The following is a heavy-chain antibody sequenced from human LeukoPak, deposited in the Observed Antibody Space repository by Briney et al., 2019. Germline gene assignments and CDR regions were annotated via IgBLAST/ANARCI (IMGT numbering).Heavy chain of an antibody. Sequence: GASVKVSCKVSGYTLTEVSVHWVRQAPGKGLEWMGGFHPEDGERIYSQKFLGRVTMTEDTSTDTASMELSSLRSEDTAVYYCATGRTSRLYYYCPLGVWGQGTTVTVSS. J-gene: IGHJ6*02. V-gene: IGHV1-24*01. D-gene: IGHD2-2*01. CDR1: GYTLTEVS. CDR2: FHPEDGER. CDR3: ATGRTSRLYYYCPLGV.